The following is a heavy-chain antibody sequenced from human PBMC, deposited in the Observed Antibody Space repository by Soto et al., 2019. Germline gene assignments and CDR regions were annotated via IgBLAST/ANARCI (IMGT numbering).Heavy chain of an antibody. CDR1: GFIFSSYW. D-gene: IGHD6-19*01. V-gene: IGHV3-7*03. CDR3: TSARSAVGAPGGFIEF. CDR2: INRDGSVR. J-gene: IGHJ4*02. Sequence: EVQVLESGGGLVQPGGSLRLSCAPSGFIFSSYWMSWVRQPPGKGLEWVANINRDGSVRNYVDSVKGRFTISRDNAKNSAYLQMDSLIADDTAVYYCTSARSAVGAPGGFIEFWGQGTLVTVSS.